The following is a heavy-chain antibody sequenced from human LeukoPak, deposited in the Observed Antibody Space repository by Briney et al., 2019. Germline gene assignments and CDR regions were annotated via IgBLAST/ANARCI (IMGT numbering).Heavy chain of an antibody. CDR3: ARDTYSSGWYYAFDI. CDR1: GGSFSGYY. D-gene: IGHD6-19*01. J-gene: IGHJ3*02. Sequence: SETLSLTCAVYGGSFSGYYWSWIRQPPGKGLEWIGEINHSGSTNYNPSLKSRVTISVDTSKNQFSLKLSSVTAADTAVYYCARDTYSSGWYYAFDIWGQGTMVTVSS. CDR2: INHSGST. V-gene: IGHV4-34*01.